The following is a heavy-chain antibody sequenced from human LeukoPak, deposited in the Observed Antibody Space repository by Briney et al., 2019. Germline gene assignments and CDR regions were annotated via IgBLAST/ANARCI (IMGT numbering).Heavy chain of an antibody. CDR1: GFTFSDYY. CDR2: ISSSGSTI. Sequence: GGSLRLSCAASGFTFSDYYMSWIRQAPGKGLEWVSYISSSGSTIYYADSVKGRFTISRDNAKNSLYLQMNSLRAEDTAVYYCASPYPYYYDSSGYYTPLGYWGQGTLVTVSS. J-gene: IGHJ4*02. CDR3: ASPYPYYYDSSGYYTPLGY. D-gene: IGHD3-22*01. V-gene: IGHV3-11*01.